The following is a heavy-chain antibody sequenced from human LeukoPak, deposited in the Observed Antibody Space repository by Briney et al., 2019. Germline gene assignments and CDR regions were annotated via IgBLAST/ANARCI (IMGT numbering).Heavy chain of an antibody. Sequence: GGSLRRSCAASGFTFSSYAKTWVRQAPGKGLEWVSSISSSGGSTYYADSVRGRFTISRDNSKNTLYLQMNSLRAEDTAIYYCAKDLVTGSLDYWGQGTLVTVSS. CDR2: ISSSGGST. CDR3: AKDLVTGSLDY. V-gene: IGHV3-23*01. CDR1: GFTFSSYA. J-gene: IGHJ4*02. D-gene: IGHD3-10*01.